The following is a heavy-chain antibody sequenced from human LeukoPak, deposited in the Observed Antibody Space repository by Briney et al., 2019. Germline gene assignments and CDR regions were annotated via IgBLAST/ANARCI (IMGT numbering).Heavy chain of an antibody. Sequence: GASVKVSCKASGYTFNSCYMHWVRQAPGQGLEWMGIINPSGGSTSYAQKFQGRVTMTRDTSTSTVYMELSSLRSEDTAVYYCARDGSSWYVPLGYYYGMDVWGQGTTVTVSS. CDR2: INPSGGST. V-gene: IGHV1-46*02. J-gene: IGHJ6*02. CDR3: ARDGSSWYVPLGYYYGMDV. D-gene: IGHD6-13*01. CDR1: GYTFNSCY.